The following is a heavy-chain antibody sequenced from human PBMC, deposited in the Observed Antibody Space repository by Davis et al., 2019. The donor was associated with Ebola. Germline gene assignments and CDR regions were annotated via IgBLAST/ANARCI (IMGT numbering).Heavy chain of an antibody. J-gene: IGHJ4*02. Sequence: MPSETLSLTCAVYGGSFSGYYWSWIRQPPGKGLEWIGEINHSGSTNYNPSLKSRVTISVDTSKNQFSLKLSSVTAADTAVYYCATLIAAVDYWGQGTLVTVSS. CDR3: ATLIAAVDY. CDR2: INHSGST. CDR1: GGSFSGYY. D-gene: IGHD6-6*01. V-gene: IGHV4-34*01.